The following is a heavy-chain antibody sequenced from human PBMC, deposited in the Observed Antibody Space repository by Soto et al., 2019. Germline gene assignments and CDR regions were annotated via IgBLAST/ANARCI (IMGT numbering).Heavy chain of an antibody. CDR2: IYYSGST. J-gene: IGHJ6*02. CDR3: ASSEPLYSSGWYGSYGMDV. Sequence: SETLSLTCTVSGGSISSSSYYWGWIRQPPGKGLEWIGSIYYSGSTYYNPSLKSRVTISVDTSKNQFSLKLSSVTAADTAVYYCASSEPLYSSGWYGSYGMDVWGQGTTVTVSS. D-gene: IGHD6-19*01. V-gene: IGHV4-39*01. CDR1: GGSISSSSYY.